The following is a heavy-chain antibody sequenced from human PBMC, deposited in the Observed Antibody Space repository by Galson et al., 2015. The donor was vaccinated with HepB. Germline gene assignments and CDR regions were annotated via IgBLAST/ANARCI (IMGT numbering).Heavy chain of an antibody. CDR3: ARGRPTYFAMDV. Sequence: CAISGDSVSSNNVAWNWIRQSPSRGLEWLGRTYYRSKWFNEYAVSVKSRITINPDTSKNRFSLQLNSVTPEDTAVYYCARGRPTYFAMDVWGQGTTVTVSS. D-gene: IGHD1-1*01. CDR1: GDSVSSNNVA. V-gene: IGHV6-1*01. CDR2: TYYRSKWFN. J-gene: IGHJ6*02.